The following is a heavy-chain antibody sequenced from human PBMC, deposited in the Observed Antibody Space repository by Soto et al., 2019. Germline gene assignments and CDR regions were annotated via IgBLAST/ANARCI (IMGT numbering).Heavy chain of an antibody. CDR1: GFTFSSYS. D-gene: IGHD6-6*01. CDR2: ISGSSSYI. J-gene: IGHJ4*01. V-gene: IGHV3-21*01. CDR3: ARDWYRTYSIAASLGY. Sequence: EVQLVESGGGVVKPGGSLRLSCAASGFTFSSYSMNWVRQAPGKGLEWVSSISGSSSYIYYADSVKGRFTISRDNAKNTLYLQMTGLRAEHTAVYYCARDWYRTYSIAASLGYWGHGALVTVSS.